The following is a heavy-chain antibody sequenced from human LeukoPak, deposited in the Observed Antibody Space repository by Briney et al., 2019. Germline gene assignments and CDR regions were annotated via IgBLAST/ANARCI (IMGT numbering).Heavy chain of an antibody. D-gene: IGHD6-19*01. V-gene: IGHV4-59*08. CDR3: ARVLPGIAVGEMDY. Sequence: PSETLSLTCTVSGGSISSYYWSWIRQPPGKGLEWIGYIYYSGSTNYNPSLKSRVTISVDTSKNQFSLKLSSVTAADTAVYYCARVLPGIAVGEMDYWGQGTLVTVSS. CDR2: IYYSGST. J-gene: IGHJ4*02. CDR1: GGSISSYY.